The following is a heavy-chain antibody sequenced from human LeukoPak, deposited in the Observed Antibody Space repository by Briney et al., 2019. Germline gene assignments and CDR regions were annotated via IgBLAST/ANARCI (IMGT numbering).Heavy chain of an antibody. V-gene: IGHV6-1*01. CDR3: ARDLDCSGSSCTTTVTSDAFDI. CDR1: GDSVSRNDAG. J-gene: IGHJ3*02. D-gene: IGHD4-17*01. CDR2: IYYRSQWYG. Sequence: SQTLSLTCAISGDSVSRNDAGWNWIRQSPWRGLEWLGRIYYRSQWYGDDAPSVKGRITINPDTAKNQFSLQLNSVTPEDTALYYCARDLDCSGSSCTTTVTSDAFDIWGQGTMVTVSS.